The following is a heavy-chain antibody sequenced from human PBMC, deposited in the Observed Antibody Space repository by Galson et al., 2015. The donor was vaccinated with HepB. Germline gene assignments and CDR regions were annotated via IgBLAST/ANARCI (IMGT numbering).Heavy chain of an antibody. J-gene: IGHJ4*02. CDR1: GFTFSSYG. CDR3: AKAMGYGSSWRPTPTPYY. CDR2: ISYDGSNK. D-gene: IGHD6-13*01. Sequence: SLRLSCAASGFTFSSYGMHWVRQAPGKGLEWVAVISYDGSNKYYADSVKGRFTISRDNSKNTLYLQMNSLRGEDTAVYYCAKAMGYGSSWRPTPTPYYWGQGTLVTVSS. V-gene: IGHV3-30*18.